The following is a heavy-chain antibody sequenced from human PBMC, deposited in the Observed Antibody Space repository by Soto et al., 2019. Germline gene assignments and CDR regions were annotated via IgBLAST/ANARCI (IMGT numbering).Heavy chain of an antibody. J-gene: IGHJ6*02. Sequence: ASVKVSCKASGRTFSSYAISWVRQSPGQGLEWMGGIIPIFGTANYAQKFQGRVTITADESTSTAYMELSSLSSEDTAVYYCAREHGTDYYYGMDVWGQGTTVTVSS. CDR3: AREHGTDYYYGMDV. CDR1: GRTFSSYA. D-gene: IGHD3-10*01. CDR2: IIPIFGTA. V-gene: IGHV1-69*13.